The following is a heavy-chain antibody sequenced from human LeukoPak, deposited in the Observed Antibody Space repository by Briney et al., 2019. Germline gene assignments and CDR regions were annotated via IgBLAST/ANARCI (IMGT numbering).Heavy chain of an antibody. CDR2: IYFNGST. Sequence: SETLSLTCAVSGGSLASSNWWTWVRQPPGRGLEWIGYIYFNGSTNANPSLKSRVTISVDTSKKQFYLKLRSVTAADTAVYYCARGFIVGATYWFDPWGRGTLVTVSS. CDR3: ARGFIVGATYWFDP. D-gene: IGHD1-26*01. CDR1: GGSLASSNW. J-gene: IGHJ5*02. V-gene: IGHV4-4*02.